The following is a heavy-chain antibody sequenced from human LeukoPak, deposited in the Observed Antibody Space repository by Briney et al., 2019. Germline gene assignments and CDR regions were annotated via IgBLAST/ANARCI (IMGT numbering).Heavy chain of an antibody. D-gene: IGHD5-18*01. V-gene: IGHV1-2*02. Sequence: ASVKVSRKASGYTFTGYYMHWVRQAPGQGLEWMGWINPNSGGTNYAQKFQGRVTMTRDTSISTAYMELSRLRSDDTAVYYCARDLNEDTAMETPWFDPWGQGTLVTVSS. J-gene: IGHJ5*02. CDR3: ARDLNEDTAMETPWFDP. CDR2: INPNSGGT. CDR1: GYTFTGYY.